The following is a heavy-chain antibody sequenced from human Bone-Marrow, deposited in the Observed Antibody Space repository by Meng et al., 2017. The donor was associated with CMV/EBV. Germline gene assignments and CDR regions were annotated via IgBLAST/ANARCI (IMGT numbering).Heavy chain of an antibody. J-gene: IGHJ3*02. CDR2: ISSSSSYI. CDR3: ARGGRHDAFDI. D-gene: IGHD1-26*01. Sequence: GESLKISCAASGFTVSSYSMNWVRQAPGKGLEWVSSISSSSSYIYYADSVKGRFTISRDNAKNSLYLQMSRLRSDDTAVYYCARGGRHDAFDIWGQGTMVTVSS. CDR1: GFTVSSYS. V-gene: IGHV3-21*04.